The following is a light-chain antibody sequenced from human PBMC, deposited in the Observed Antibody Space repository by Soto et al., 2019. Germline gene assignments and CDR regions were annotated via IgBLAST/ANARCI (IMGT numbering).Light chain of an antibody. CDR3: SSYTSSSPYVL. CDR2: DVD. Sequence: QSALTQPASVSGSPGQSITISCTGSSSDVGGYSYVSWYQHHPGKAPKLMIYDVDNRPSGVSNRFSGSKSGNTASLTISGLQAEDESDYYCSSYTSSSPYVLFGGGTKLTVL. CDR1: SSDVGGYSY. V-gene: IGLV2-14*03. J-gene: IGLJ2*01.